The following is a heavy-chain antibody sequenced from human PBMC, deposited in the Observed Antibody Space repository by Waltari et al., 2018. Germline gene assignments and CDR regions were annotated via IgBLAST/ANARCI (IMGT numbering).Heavy chain of an antibody. CDR2: IEEDGSDK. CDR3: ATSPLDI. CDR1: GFTFSRSW. J-gene: IGHJ3*02. V-gene: IGHV3-7*01. Sequence: EVQLVEFGGGLVQPGGSLRLSCAASGFTFSRSWMSWVRRAPGKGLEWVANIEEDGSDKNYVDSVKGRFTISRDNAKNSLYLQMNSLRAEDTAIYYCATSPLDIWGQGTTVTVSS.